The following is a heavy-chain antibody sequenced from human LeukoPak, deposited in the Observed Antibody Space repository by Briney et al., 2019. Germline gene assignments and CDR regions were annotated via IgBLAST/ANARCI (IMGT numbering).Heavy chain of an antibody. CDR3: ARDQLPAPGVIGD. V-gene: IGHV1-46*01. CDR1: GYTFTSYY. J-gene: IGHJ4*02. CDR2: INPSGGST. Sequence: ASVKVSCKASGYTFTSYYLHWVRQAPGQGLEWMGIINPSGGSTSYAQKFQGRVTMTRDTSTSTVYMELSSLRSEDTAVYYCARDQLPAPGVIGDWGQGTLVTVSS. D-gene: IGHD3-16*02.